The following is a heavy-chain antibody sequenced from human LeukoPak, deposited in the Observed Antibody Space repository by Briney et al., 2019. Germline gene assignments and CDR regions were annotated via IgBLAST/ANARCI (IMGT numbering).Heavy chain of an antibody. Sequence: ASVKVSCKASGYTFTSYAMNWVRQATGQGLEWMGWMNPNSGNTGYAQKFQGRVTMTRNTSISTAYMELSSLRSEDTAVYYCARKSKVVGATQTFGYWGQGTLVTVSS. CDR3: ARKSKVVGATQTFGY. CDR2: MNPNSGNT. V-gene: IGHV1-8*02. J-gene: IGHJ4*02. CDR1: GYTFTSYA. D-gene: IGHD1-26*01.